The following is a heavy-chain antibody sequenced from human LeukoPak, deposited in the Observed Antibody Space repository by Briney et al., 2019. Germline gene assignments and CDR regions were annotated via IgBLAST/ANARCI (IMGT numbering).Heavy chain of an antibody. CDR2: IYTSGST. V-gene: IGHV4-61*02. CDR1: GGSISSGSYY. Sequence: SQTLSLTCTVSGGSISSGSYYGSWIRQPAGKGLEWIGRIYTSGSTNYNPSLKSRITIAVDTSKNQFSLKLSSVPAADTAVYYCARDVVDYDFWSGYSYWYFDLWGRGTLVTVSS. CDR3: ARDVVDYDFWSGYSYWYFDL. D-gene: IGHD3-3*01. J-gene: IGHJ2*01.